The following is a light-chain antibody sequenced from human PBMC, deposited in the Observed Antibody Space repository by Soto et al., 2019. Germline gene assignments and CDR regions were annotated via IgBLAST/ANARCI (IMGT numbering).Light chain of an antibody. CDR2: GAS. V-gene: IGKV3-20*01. CDR3: QQYGGSPRT. J-gene: IGKJ1*01. Sequence: EIVMTQSPATLSVSPGEGATLSCRASQSINSFLAWYQQRRGQAPRLLIHGASNRATGIPDRFSGSGSGPDFTLTISRLEPEDFAVYYCQQYGGSPRTFGQGTTVDIK. CDR1: QSINSF.